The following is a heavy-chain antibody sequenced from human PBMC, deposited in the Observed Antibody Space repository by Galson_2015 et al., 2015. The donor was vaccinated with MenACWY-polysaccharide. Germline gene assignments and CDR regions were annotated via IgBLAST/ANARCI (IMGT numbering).Heavy chain of an antibody. CDR2: ISNSVGGT. V-gene: IGHV3-21*01. D-gene: IGHD3-3*01. CDR3: AKDFHNYGMDV. CDR1: GFSLNPYY. J-gene: IGHJ6*02. Sequence: SLRLSCAASGFSLNPYYMSWVRQAPGRGLEWVSSISNSVGGTQYTVSVRGRFTISRDIAKNSLFLQMNSLGVEDTAIYYCAKDFHNYGMDVWGHGTPVIVSS.